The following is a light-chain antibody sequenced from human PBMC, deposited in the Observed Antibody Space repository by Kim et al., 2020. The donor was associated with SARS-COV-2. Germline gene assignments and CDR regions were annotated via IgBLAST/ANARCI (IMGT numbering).Light chain of an antibody. V-gene: IGLV3-19*01. Sequence: SSELTQDPAVSVALGQTVRITCQGDSLRSYYASWYQQKPGQAPVLVIYGKNNRPSGIPDRFSGSSSGNTASLTITGAQAEDEADYYCNSRDSSGKDVVFGGGTQLNVL. CDR1: SLRSYY. CDR3: NSRDSSGKDVV. J-gene: IGLJ2*01. CDR2: GKN.